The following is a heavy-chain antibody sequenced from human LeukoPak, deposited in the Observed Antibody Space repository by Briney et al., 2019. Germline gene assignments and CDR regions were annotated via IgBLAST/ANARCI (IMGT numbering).Heavy chain of an antibody. Sequence: GGSLRLSCAASGFTFSSYEMNWVRQAPGEGLEWVSYISSSGSTIYYADSVKGRFTISRDNAKNSLYLQMNSLRAEDTAVYYCARDYCYGDLLRGAFDIWGQGTMVTVSS. D-gene: IGHD4-17*01. V-gene: IGHV3-48*03. CDR1: GFTFSSYE. CDR2: ISSSGSTI. J-gene: IGHJ3*02. CDR3: ARDYCYGDLLRGAFDI.